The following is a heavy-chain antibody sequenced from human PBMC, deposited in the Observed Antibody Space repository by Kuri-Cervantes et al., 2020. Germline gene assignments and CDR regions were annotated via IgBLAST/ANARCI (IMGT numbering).Heavy chain of an antibody. CDR3: AREADSFDY. Sequence: GGSLRLSCTASGFNFNNYAMSWVRQAPGKGLEWVSAISGSGDKTFYADSVKGRFTISRDNSKNTLYLQMDSLRAEDTAVYYCAREADSFDYWGLGTLVTVSS. V-gene: IGHV3-23*01. CDR1: GFNFNNYA. CDR2: ISGSGDKT. J-gene: IGHJ4*01. D-gene: IGHD3-22*01.